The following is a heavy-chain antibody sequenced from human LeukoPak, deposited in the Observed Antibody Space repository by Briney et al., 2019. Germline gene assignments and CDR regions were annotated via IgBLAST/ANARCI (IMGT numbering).Heavy chain of an antibody. CDR3: ARGRIVGATTPPDY. Sequence: SETLSLTCTVSGGSISSSSYYWGWIRQPPGKGLEWIGSIYYSGSTYYNPSLKSRVTISVDTSKNQFSLKLSSVTAADTAVYYCARGRIVGATTPPDYWGQGTLVTVSS. CDR1: GGSISSSSYY. CDR2: IYYSGST. V-gene: IGHV4-39*07. J-gene: IGHJ4*02. D-gene: IGHD1-26*01.